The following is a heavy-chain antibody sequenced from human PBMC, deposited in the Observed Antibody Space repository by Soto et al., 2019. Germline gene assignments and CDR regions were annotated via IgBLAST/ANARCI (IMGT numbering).Heavy chain of an antibody. Sequence: QVQLVQSGAEVKKPGASVKVSCKASGYTFTSYAMHWVRQAPGQRLEWMGWINAGNGNTKYSQKFQGRVTITRDTPASTAYMELSRLRSEDTAVYYCARVRFLEWLFDAFDIWGQGTIVTVSS. V-gene: IGHV1-3*01. CDR3: ARVRFLEWLFDAFDI. J-gene: IGHJ3*02. CDR2: INAGNGNT. D-gene: IGHD3-3*01. CDR1: GYTFTSYA.